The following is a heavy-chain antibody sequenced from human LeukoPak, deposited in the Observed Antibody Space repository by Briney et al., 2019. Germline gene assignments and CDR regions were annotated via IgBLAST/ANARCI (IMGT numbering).Heavy chain of an antibody. CDR1: GYTFTSYG. V-gene: IGHV1-18*01. Sequence: ASVKVSCKASGYTFTSYGISWVRQAPGQGLEWMGWISAYNGNTNYAQKLQGRVTITTDESTSTAYMELSSLRSEDTAVYYCAIVREDLYDYVWSHWGQGTLVTVSS. J-gene: IGHJ4*02. D-gene: IGHD3-16*01. CDR2: ISAYNGNT. CDR3: AIVREDLYDYVWSH.